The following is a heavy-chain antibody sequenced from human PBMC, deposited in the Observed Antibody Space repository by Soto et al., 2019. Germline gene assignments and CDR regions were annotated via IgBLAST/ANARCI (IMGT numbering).Heavy chain of an antibody. V-gene: IGHV3-7*01. CDR1: GFTFSSYW. CDR2: IKQDGSEK. CDR3: ARVSTMIRGVSALRYFDY. D-gene: IGHD3-10*01. Sequence: PGGSLRLSCAASGFTFSSYWMSWVRQAPGKGLEWVANIKQDGSEKYYVDSVKGRFTISRDNAKNSLYLQMNSLRAEDTAVDYCARVSTMIRGVSALRYFDYWGQGTLVTVSS. J-gene: IGHJ4*02.